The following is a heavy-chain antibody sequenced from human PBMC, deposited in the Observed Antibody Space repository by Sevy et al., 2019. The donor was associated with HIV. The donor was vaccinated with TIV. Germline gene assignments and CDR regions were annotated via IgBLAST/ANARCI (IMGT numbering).Heavy chain of an antibody. J-gene: IGHJ4*02. Sequence: GGFLRLSCAASGFTFRSYGMHCVRQAPGKGLEWVAVISYDGNKKMYADSVKGRFTISRDNSKNTLYLQMNSLRAVDTGVYYCAKDRNDYGDPYFDYWGQGTLVTVSS. CDR1: GFTFRSYG. CDR2: ISYDGNKK. V-gene: IGHV3-30*18. CDR3: AKDRNDYGDPYFDY. D-gene: IGHD4-17*01.